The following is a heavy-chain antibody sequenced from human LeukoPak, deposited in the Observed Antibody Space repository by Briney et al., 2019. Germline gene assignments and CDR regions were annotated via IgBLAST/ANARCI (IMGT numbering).Heavy chain of an antibody. CDR1: GGSISSSSYY. CDR3: ARGLGQIWRGVNCYFDY. D-gene: IGHD3-10*01. Sequence: PSETLSLTCTVSGGSISSSSYYWGWIRQPPGKGLEWIGSIYYSGSTYYNPSLKSRVTISVDTSKNQFSLKLSSVTAADTAVYYCARGLGQIWRGVNCYFDYWGQGTLVTVSS. CDR2: IYYSGST. V-gene: IGHV4-39*01. J-gene: IGHJ4*02.